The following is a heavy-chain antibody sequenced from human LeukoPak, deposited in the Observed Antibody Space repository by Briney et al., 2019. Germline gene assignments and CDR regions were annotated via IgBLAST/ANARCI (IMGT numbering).Heavy chain of an antibody. Sequence: KPSETLSLTCTVSGGSISSYYWSWIRQPAGKGLEWIGRIYTSGSTNYNPSLKSRVTMSVDTSKNQFSLKLSSVTAADTAVYYCARGVAARSYYYYYMDVWGKGTTVTVSS. CDR1: GGSISSYY. CDR3: ARGVAARSYYYYYMDV. CDR2: IYTSGST. D-gene: IGHD6-6*01. V-gene: IGHV4-4*07. J-gene: IGHJ6*03.